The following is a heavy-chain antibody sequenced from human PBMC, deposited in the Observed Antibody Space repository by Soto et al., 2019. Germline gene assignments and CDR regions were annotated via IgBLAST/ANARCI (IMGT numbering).Heavy chain of an antibody. Sequence: QVQLVQSGAEVKKPWASVKVSCKASGYTFTSYGISWVRQAPGQGLEWMGWISAYNGNTNYAQKLQGKVTMTTDTATSTADMELRSLSSDDTAVYYCALWGAVASRRNWFDPWGQGTLVTVSS. D-gene: IGHD6-19*01. CDR1: GYTFTSYG. V-gene: IGHV1-18*04. CDR3: ALWGAVASRRNWFDP. J-gene: IGHJ5*02. CDR2: ISAYNGNT.